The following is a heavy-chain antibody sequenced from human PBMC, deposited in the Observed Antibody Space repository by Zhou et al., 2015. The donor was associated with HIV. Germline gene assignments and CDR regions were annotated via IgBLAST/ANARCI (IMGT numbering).Heavy chain of an antibody. CDR2: IIPILGIA. CDR3: ASGPGWLQFYFDY. J-gene: IGHJ4*02. CDR1: GGTFSSYT. Sequence: QVQLVQSGAEVKKPGSSVKVSCKASGGTFSSYTISWVRQAPGQGLEWMGRIIPILGIANYAQKFQGRVTITADKSTSTAYMELSSLRSEDTAVYYCASGPGWLQFYFDYWGQGTLVTVSS. V-gene: IGHV1-69*02. D-gene: IGHD5-24*01.